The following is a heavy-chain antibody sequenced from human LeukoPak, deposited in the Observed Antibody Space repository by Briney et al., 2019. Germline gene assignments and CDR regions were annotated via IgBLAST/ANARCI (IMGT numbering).Heavy chain of an antibody. CDR2: IYTSGST. CDR3: AREYSSGYYYYYYYMDV. Sequence: SGTLSLTCTVSGGSISSYHWSWIRQPAGKGLEWIGRIYTSGSTNYNPSLKSRVTISVDTSKNQFSLKLSSVTAADTAVYYCAREYSSGYYYYYYYMDVWGKGTTVTISS. CDR1: GGSISSYH. V-gene: IGHV4-4*07. J-gene: IGHJ6*03. D-gene: IGHD3-22*01.